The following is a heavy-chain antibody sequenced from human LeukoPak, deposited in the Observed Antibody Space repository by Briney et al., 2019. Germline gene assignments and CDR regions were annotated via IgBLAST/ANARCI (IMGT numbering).Heavy chain of an antibody. V-gene: IGHV1-18*01. CDR2: ISAYNGNT. D-gene: IGHD1-26*01. J-gene: IGHJ4*02. CDR3: ARDGVRGSEMSYYFDY. Sequence: ASVKVSCKASGYTFTSYGISWVRQAPGQGLEWMGWISAYNGNTNYAQKLQGRVTMTTDTSTSTAYMELRSLRSDDTAVYYCARDGVRGSEMSYYFDYWGQGTLVTVSS. CDR1: GYTFTSYG.